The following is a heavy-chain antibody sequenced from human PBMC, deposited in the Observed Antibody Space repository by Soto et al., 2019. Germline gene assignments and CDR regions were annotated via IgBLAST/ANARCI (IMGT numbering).Heavy chain of an antibody. Sequence: QVQLVQSGTEVKKPGSSVTVSCKASGGTFGNSAISWVRQAPGQGLEWMGGIIPIFSTPDYAQKFQGRITITADDSTTTAYMELTSLKSEDTAVYYCARDKDRQQLGGNYYSGIDVWGQGTTVTVSS. CDR2: IIPIFSTP. J-gene: IGHJ6*02. CDR1: GGTFGNSA. D-gene: IGHD2-15*01. V-gene: IGHV1-69*12. CDR3: ARDKDRQQLGGNYYSGIDV.